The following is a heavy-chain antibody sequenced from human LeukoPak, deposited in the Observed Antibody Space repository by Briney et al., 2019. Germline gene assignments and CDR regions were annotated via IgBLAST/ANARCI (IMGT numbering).Heavy chain of an antibody. CDR1: GFTFSSYA. CDR3: AKEAGFRPLDY. V-gene: IGHV3-30-3*01. J-gene: IGHJ4*02. CDR2: ISYDGSNK. D-gene: IGHD6-19*01. Sequence: GGSLRLSCAASGFTFSSYAMHWVRQAPGKGLEWVAVISYDGSNKYYADSVKGRFTISRDNSKNTLYLQMNSLRVEDTAVYYCAKEAGFRPLDYWGQGTLVTVSS.